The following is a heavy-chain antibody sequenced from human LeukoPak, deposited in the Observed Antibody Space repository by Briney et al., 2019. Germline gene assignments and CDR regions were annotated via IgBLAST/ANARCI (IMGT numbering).Heavy chain of an antibody. J-gene: IGHJ4*02. CDR1: GFTFSSYS. Sequence: GGSLRLSCAASGFTFSSYSKNWVRQAPGKGLEWVSSISSSSSYIYYADSVKGRFTISRDNAKNSLYLQMNSLRAEDTAVYYCAREPTYYYVFFDYWGQGTLVTVSS. CDR3: AREPTYYYVFFDY. V-gene: IGHV3-21*01. CDR2: ISSSSSYI. D-gene: IGHD3-10*02.